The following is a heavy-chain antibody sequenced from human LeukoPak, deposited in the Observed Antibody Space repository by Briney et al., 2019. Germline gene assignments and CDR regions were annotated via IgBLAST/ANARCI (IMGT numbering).Heavy chain of an antibody. D-gene: IGHD2-2*02. V-gene: IGHV3-48*04. Sequence: SGGSLRLSCAASGFTFSSYSMNWVRQAPGKGLEWVSYISSSSSTIYYADSVKGRFTISRDNAKNSLYLQMNSLRAEDTAVYYCVREGTIVVVPAAITDAFDIWGQGTMVTVSS. J-gene: IGHJ3*02. CDR1: GFTFSSYS. CDR2: ISSSSSTI. CDR3: VREGTIVVVPAAITDAFDI.